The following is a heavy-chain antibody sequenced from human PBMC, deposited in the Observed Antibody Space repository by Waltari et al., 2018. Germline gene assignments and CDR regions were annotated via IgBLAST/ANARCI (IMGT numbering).Heavy chain of an antibody. D-gene: IGHD1-7*01. CDR1: GGSISSYY. CDR2: IYYSGST. V-gene: IGHV4-59*01. J-gene: IGHJ4*02. Sequence: QVQLQESGPGLVKPSETLSLTCTVSGGSISSYYWSWIRQPPGKGLEWIGYIYYSGSTNHNPSPKSRVTISVDTSKNQFSLKLSSVTAADTAVYYCARGTTMLEYDFDYWGQGTLVTVSS. CDR3: ARGTTMLEYDFDY.